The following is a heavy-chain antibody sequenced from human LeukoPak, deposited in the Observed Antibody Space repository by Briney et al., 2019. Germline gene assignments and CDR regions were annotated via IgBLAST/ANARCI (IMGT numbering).Heavy chain of an antibody. D-gene: IGHD2-15*01. V-gene: IGHV1-2*02. J-gene: IGHJ5*02. CDR2: INPNSGGT. CDR3: ARSPVVAAPNNLFDP. Sequence: ASVKVSCKASGFTFTGFYMHWVRQAPGQGLEWMGWINPNSGGTNYAQKFQGRVTMTRDTSINTAYMELSRLRSDDTAVYYCARSPVVAAPNNLFDPWGQGTLVTVSS. CDR1: GFTFTGFY.